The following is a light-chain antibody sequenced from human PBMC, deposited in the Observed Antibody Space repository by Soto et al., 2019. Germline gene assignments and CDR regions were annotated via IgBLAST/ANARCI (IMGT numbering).Light chain of an antibody. J-gene: IGKJ4*01. CDR1: QSVSSSY. V-gene: IGKV3-20*01. CDR2: AAS. CDR3: QQYGDSFT. Sequence: EIVLTQSPGTLSLSPGERATLSCRASQSVSSSYLAWCQQKPGQAPRLLIYAASSRATGIPDRFSGSGSGTDFTLTISRLEPEDFAVYYCQQYGDSFTFGGGTKVEI.